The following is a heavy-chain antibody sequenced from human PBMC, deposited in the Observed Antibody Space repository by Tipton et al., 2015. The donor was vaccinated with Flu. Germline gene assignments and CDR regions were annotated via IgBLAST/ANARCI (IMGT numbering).Heavy chain of an antibody. D-gene: IGHD6-13*01. CDR3: AIDDFGSSWYGY. J-gene: IGHJ4*02. Sequence: TLSLTCTVSGGSISSSAYYWGWIRQTPGKGPEWIGNIYYSGSTFYNPSLESRVTISLDKSTNQFSLRLSSVTAADTAIYYCAIDDFGSSWYGYWGQGSLVTVSS. CDR2: IYYSGST. V-gene: IGHV4-39*07. CDR1: GGSISSSAYY.